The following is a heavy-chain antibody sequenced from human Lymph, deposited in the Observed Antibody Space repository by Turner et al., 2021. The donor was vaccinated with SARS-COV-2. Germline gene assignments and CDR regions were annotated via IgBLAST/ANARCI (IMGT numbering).Heavy chain of an antibody. J-gene: IGHJ4*02. D-gene: IGHD2-21*02. CDR1: GFTFSSYS. Sequence: EVQLVESGGALVKPGGSLRLSCPASGFTFSSYSMNWVRQAPGKGLGWVSSITFTSSYIYYADSVKGRFTISRDNAKNSLYLQMNSLRAEDTAVYYCARGPPDFPYYFDYWGQGTLVTVSS. CDR2: ITFTSSYI. V-gene: IGHV3-21*01. CDR3: ARGPPDFPYYFDY.